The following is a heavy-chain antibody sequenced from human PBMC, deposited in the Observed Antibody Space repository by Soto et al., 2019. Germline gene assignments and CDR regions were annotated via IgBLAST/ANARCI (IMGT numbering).Heavy chain of an antibody. D-gene: IGHD3-10*01. Sequence: ASLKLSCKSSGYTFTSYAIHWVRQAPGQRLEWMGWINAGNGNTKYSQKFQGRVTITRDTSASTAYMELSSLRSEDTAVYYCARDFMVRGVIIGFWGQGTLVTAPQ. CDR3: ARDFMVRGVIIGF. V-gene: IGHV1-3*01. CDR2: INAGNGNT. J-gene: IGHJ4*02. CDR1: GYTFTSYA.